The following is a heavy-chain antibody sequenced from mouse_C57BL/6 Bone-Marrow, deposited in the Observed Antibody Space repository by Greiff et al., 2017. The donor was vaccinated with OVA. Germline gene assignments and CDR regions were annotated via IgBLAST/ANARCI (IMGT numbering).Heavy chain of an antibody. D-gene: IGHD2-2*01. CDR1: GYTFTEYT. CDR2: FYPGSGSI. CDR3: ARHDNGYGGAWFAY. V-gene: IGHV1-62-2*01. J-gene: IGHJ3*01. Sequence: VVKPGASVKLSCKASGYTFTEYTIHWVKQWSGQGLEWIGWFYPGSGSIKYNEKFKDKATLTADKSSSTVYMKLSRLTSEDSAVYLCARHDNGYGGAWFAYWGQGTLVTVSA.